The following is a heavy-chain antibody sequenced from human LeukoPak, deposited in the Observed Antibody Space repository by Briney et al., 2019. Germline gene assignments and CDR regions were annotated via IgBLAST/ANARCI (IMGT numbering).Heavy chain of an antibody. CDR2: IIPIFGTA. J-gene: IGHJ4*02. D-gene: IGHD3-22*01. CDR1: GGTFSSYA. CDR3: ARENYDSSGPLFNN. V-gene: IGHV1-69*13. Sequence: ASVTVSCKASGGTFSSYAISWVRQAPGQRLEWVGGIIPIFGTANYAQKFQGRVTITADESTSTAYMELSSLRSEDTAVYYCARENYDSSGPLFNNWGQGTLVTVSS.